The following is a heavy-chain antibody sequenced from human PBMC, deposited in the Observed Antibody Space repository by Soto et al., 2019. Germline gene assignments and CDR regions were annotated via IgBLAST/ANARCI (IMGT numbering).Heavy chain of an antibody. Sequence: EVQLLESGGGLVQPGGSPRLSCAASGFTFSDYAMSWVRQAPGKGLDWVSAISSSGDHTFYADSVKGRFTISRDNSKNTLYLQVTSLRAEDTAVYYCAKLLRPGLQFFDFWGQGTLVTVSS. V-gene: IGHV3-23*01. D-gene: IGHD4-4*01. CDR1: GFTFSDYA. CDR3: AKLLRPGLQFFDF. J-gene: IGHJ4*02. CDR2: ISSSGDHT.